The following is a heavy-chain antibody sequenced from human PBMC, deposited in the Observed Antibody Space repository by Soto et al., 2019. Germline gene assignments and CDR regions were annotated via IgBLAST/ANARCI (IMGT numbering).Heavy chain of an antibody. CDR3: ARDLSMVRGVIGFDP. Sequence: SETLSLTCAVSGGSISSGGYSWSWIRQPPGKGLEWIGYIYHSGSTNYNPSLKSRVTISVDKSKNQFSLKLSSVTAADTAVYYCARDLSMVRGVIGFDPWGQGTLVTVSS. D-gene: IGHD3-10*01. J-gene: IGHJ5*02. CDR2: IYHSGST. V-gene: IGHV4-30-2*01. CDR1: GGSISSGGYS.